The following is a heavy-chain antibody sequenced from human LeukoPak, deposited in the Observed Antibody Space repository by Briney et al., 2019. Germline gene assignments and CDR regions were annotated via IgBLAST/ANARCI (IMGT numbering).Heavy chain of an antibody. Sequence: PSETLSLICTVSGGPVSRYHWPWIPHAPGKGLEWIGYIYYSRSFNYNPNPYLKNRVTISLDTSKTEFSLKLTSVTAADTAVYYCARDVGSWGWFDPWGQGTLVTVTS. D-gene: IGHD6-13*01. V-gene: IGHV4-59*02. CDR2: IYYSRSF. CDR3: ARDVGSWGWFDP. J-gene: IGHJ5*02. CDR1: GGPVSRYH.